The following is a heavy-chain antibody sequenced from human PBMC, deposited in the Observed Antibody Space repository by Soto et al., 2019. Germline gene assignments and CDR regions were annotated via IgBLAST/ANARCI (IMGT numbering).Heavy chain of an antibody. J-gene: IGHJ4*02. Sequence: QVQLVESGGGVVQPGRSLRLSCAASGFTFSSYGMHWVRQAPGKGLEWVAVISYDGSNKYYADSVKGRFTISRDNSKNTLYLQVNSLRAEDTAVYYCAKDRDYVWGSPYDYWGQGTLVTVSS. CDR2: ISYDGSNK. CDR3: AKDRDYVWGSPYDY. D-gene: IGHD3-16*01. CDR1: GFTFSSYG. V-gene: IGHV3-30*18.